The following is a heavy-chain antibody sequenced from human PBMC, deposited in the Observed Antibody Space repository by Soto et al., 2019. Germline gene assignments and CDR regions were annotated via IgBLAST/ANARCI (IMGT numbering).Heavy chain of an antibody. CDR3: ARGRSSGYDLGY. D-gene: IGHD5-12*01. CDR2: INVGNGNP. CDR1: GYTFTAFA. J-gene: IGHJ4*02. V-gene: IGHV1-3*01. Sequence: QVQLVQSGAEVKRPGASVKVSCKASGYTFTAFALHWGRQAPGQGPEFMGWINVGNGNPTYSQKFQGRITFTRDTSGTTAFMELSSLRSEDTAVYYCARGRSSGYDLGYWGQGTLVTVSS.